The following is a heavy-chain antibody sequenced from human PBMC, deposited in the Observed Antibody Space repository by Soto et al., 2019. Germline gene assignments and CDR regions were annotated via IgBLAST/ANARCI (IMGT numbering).Heavy chain of an antibody. CDR1: GGSFSGYY. CDR2: INHSGST. J-gene: IGHJ6*03. CDR3: ARGNYYYMDV. V-gene: IGHV4-34*01. Sequence: SETLSLTCAVYGGSFSGYYWSWIRQPPGKGLEWIGEINHSGSTNYNPSLKSRVTISVDTSKNQFSLKLSSVTAADTAVYYCARGNYYYMDVWGKGTTVTVSS.